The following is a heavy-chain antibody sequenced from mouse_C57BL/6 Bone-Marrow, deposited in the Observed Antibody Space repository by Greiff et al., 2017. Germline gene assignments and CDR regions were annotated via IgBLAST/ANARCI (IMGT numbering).Heavy chain of an antibody. CDR2: ISSGSSTI. Sequence: DVKLVESGGGLVKPGGSLKLSCAASGFTFSDYGMHWVRQAPEKGLEWVAYISSGSSTIYYADTVKGRFTISRDNAKNTLFLQMTSLRSEDTAMYYCARLYYGSNYYAMDDWGQGTSVTVSS. J-gene: IGHJ4*01. CDR1: GFTFSDYG. D-gene: IGHD1-1*01. V-gene: IGHV5-17*01. CDR3: ARLYYGSNYYAMDD.